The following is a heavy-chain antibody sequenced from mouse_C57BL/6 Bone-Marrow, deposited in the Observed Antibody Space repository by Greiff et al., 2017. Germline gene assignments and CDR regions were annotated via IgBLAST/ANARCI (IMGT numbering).Heavy chain of an antibody. V-gene: IGHV5-16*01. CDR2: INYDGSST. CDR3: AREGTGFYWYFDV. D-gene: IGHD4-1*01. CDR1: GFTFSDYY. Sequence: EVKVVESEGGLVQPGSSMKLSCTASGFTFSDYYMAWVRQVPEKGLEWVANINYDGSSTYYLDSLKSRFIISRDNAKNILYLQMSSLKSKDTATYYCAREGTGFYWYFDVWGTGTTVTVSS. J-gene: IGHJ1*03.